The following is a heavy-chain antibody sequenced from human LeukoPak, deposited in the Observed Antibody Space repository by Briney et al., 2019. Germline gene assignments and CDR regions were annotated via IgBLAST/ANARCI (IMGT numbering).Heavy chain of an antibody. J-gene: IGHJ4*02. CDR1: GGSISSGGYY. CDR2: IYYTGST. V-gene: IGHV4-61*08. Sequence: SQTLSLTCTVSGGSISSGGYYWSWIRQPPGKGLEWIGYIYYTGSTNYNPSLKSRVTISVDTSKNQFSLKLSSVTAADTAVYYCARHGRYSDSTGYLDYWGQGTLVTVSS. D-gene: IGHD3-22*01. CDR3: ARHGRYSDSTGYLDY.